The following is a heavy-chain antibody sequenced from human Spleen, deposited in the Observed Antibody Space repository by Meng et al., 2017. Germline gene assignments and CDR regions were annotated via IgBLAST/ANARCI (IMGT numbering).Heavy chain of an antibody. V-gene: IGHV1-18*01. D-gene: IGHD6-13*01. Sequence: ASVKVSCKASGYTFTSYGISWVRQAPGQGLEWMGWISAYNGNTSYAQKLQGRVTMTTDTSTSTAYMELRSLRSDDTAVYYCAREAPRPDSSSWYGVYYYGMDVWGQGTTVTVSS. CDR2: ISAYNGNT. J-gene: IGHJ6*02. CDR1: GYTFTSYG. CDR3: AREAPRPDSSSWYGVYYYGMDV.